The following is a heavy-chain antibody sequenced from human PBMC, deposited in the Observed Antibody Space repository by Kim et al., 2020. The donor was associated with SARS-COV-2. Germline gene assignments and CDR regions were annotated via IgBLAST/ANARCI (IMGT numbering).Heavy chain of an antibody. CDR1: GYTFTSYD. D-gene: IGHD6-13*01. CDR3: ARGIDSSSWYGYYYYYMDV. J-gene: IGHJ6*03. Sequence: ASVKVSCKASGYTFTSYDINWVRQATGQGLEWMGWMNPNSGNTGYAQKFQGRVTMTRNTSISTAYMELSSLRSEDTAVYYCARGIDSSSWYGYYYYYMDVWGKGTTVTVSS. CDR2: MNPNSGNT. V-gene: IGHV1-8*01.